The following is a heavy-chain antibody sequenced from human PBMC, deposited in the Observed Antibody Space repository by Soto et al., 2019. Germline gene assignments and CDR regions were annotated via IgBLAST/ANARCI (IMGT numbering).Heavy chain of an antibody. CDR2: TYYRSRWYF. Sequence: QVQLQQSGPGLVKPSQTLSLTCDLSGDSVSTNTATWDWIRQSPSRGLEWLGRTYYRSRWYFDSAVSVKSRITISPAISNNQVSLQLTSVTPDDTAISYCVRLIGNSWLDSWGQGTLVTVSS. CDR1: GDSVSTNTAT. CDR3: VRLIGNSWLDS. D-gene: IGHD3-22*01. J-gene: IGHJ5*01. V-gene: IGHV6-1*01.